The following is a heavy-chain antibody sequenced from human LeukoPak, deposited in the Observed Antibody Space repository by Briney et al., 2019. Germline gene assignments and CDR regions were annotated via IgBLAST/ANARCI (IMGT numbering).Heavy chain of an antibody. D-gene: IGHD6-6*01. CDR3: AAESSPAPFYYYGMDV. V-gene: IGHV1-46*01. CDR2: INPSGGST. CDR1: GYTFTSYY. Sequence: GASVKVSCKASGYTFTSYYMHWVRQAPGQGLEWMGIINPSGGSTSYAQKFQGRVTMTRDTSTSTVYMELSSLRSEDTAVYYCAAESSPAPFYYYGMDVWGQGTTVTVSS. J-gene: IGHJ6*02.